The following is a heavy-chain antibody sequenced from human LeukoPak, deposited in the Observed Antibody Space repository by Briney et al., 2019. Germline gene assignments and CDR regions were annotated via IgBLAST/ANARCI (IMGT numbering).Heavy chain of an antibody. CDR1: GFTFSSYG. CDR2: IWYDGSNK. Sequence: PGGSLRLSCAASGFTFSSYGMHWVRQAPGKGLEWVAVIWYDGSNKYYADSVKGRFTISRDNSKNTLYLQMNSLRAEDTAVYYCAGGRGFGVVIVSRWFDPWGQGTLVTVSS. D-gene: IGHD3-3*01. J-gene: IGHJ5*02. CDR3: AGGRGFGVVIVSRWFDP. V-gene: IGHV3-33*01.